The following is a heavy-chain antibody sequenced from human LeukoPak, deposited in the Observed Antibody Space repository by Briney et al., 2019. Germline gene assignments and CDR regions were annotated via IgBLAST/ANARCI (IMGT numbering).Heavy chain of an antibody. CDR1: GGSFSGYY. CDR3: ARGGWTQLWFAHNGKNNWFDP. Sequence: SETLSLTCAVYGGSFSGYYWSWIRQPPGKGLEWIGDINHSGSTNYNPSLKSRVTISVDTSKNQFSLKLSSVTAADTAVYYCARGGWTQLWFAHNGKNNWFDPWGQGTLVTVS. D-gene: IGHD5-18*01. J-gene: IGHJ5*02. V-gene: IGHV4-34*01. CDR2: INHSGST.